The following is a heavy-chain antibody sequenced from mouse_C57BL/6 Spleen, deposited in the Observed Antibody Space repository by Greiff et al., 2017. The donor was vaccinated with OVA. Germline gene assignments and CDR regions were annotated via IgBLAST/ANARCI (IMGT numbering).Heavy chain of an antibody. D-gene: IGHD1-1*01. CDR2: IYPGDGDT. V-gene: IGHV1-80*01. CDR3: ARYDYGSSYGWFAY. CDR1: GYAFSSYW. Sequence: QVHVKQSGAELVKPGASVKISCKASGYAFSSYWMNWVKQRPGKGLEWIGQIYPGDGDTNYNGKFKGKATLTADKSSSTAYMQLSSLTSEDSAVYFCARYDYGSSYGWFAYWGQGTLVTVSA. J-gene: IGHJ3*01.